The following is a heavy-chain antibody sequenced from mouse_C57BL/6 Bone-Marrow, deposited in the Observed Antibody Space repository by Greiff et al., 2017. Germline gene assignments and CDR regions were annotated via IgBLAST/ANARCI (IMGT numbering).Heavy chain of an antibody. CDR3: ARSRACFAY. CDR2: IYPGSGNT. J-gene: IGHJ3*01. V-gene: IGHV1-76*01. CDR1: GYTFTDYY. Sequence: VKLMESGAELVRPGASVKLSCKASGYTFTDYYINWVKQRPGQGLEWIARIYPGSGNTYYNEKFKGKATLTAEKSSSTAYMQLSSLTSEDSAVYFCARSRACFAYWGQGTLVTVSA.